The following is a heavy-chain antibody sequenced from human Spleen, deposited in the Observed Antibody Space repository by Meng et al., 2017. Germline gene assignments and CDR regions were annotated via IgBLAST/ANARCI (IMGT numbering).Heavy chain of an antibody. D-gene: IGHD2-21*01. J-gene: IGHJ4*02. CDR1: GWVFSGYY. Sequence: GPGMFKHSVARARHCAVYGWVFSGYYWSWIRQPPGKGLEWIGEINHSGSTNYNPSLKSRVTISVDTSKNQFSLKLSSVTAADTAVYYCAREGRSHQVGVSVYWGQGNLVTVSS. V-gene: IGHV4-34*01. CDR2: INHSGST. CDR3: AREGRSHQVGVSVY.